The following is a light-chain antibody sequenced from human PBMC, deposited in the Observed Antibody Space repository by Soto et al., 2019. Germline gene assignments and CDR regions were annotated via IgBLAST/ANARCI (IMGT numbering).Light chain of an antibody. CDR3: QSYDSTNPVV. Sequence: NFMPTQPHSVSESPGKTVTISCTRSSGSIASNYVQWYQQRPGSAPTTLIYEDDQRPSGVPDRFSGSIDSSSNSASLTISGLKTEDEADYYCQSYDSTNPVVFGGGTKLTVL. CDR1: SGSIASNY. CDR2: EDD. J-gene: IGLJ2*01. V-gene: IGLV6-57*04.